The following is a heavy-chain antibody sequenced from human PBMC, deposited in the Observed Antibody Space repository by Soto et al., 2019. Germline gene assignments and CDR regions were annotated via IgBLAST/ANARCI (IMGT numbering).Heavy chain of an antibody. V-gene: IGHV3-30*03. D-gene: IGHD2-15*01. Sequence: PGGSLRLSCAASGFTFSGYSMHWVRQVPGKGLEWVAVISYDGNKKSYADSVKGRFTISRDNSKNTLFLQMNSLRSEDTAVYFCTQIEVVAASWTVDIWGQGTTVTVSS. CDR2: ISYDGNKK. J-gene: IGHJ3*02. CDR3: TQIEVVAASWTVDI. CDR1: GFTFSGYS.